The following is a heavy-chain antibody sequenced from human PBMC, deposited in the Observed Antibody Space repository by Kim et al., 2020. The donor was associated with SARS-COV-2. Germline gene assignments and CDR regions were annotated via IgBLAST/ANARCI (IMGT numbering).Heavy chain of an antibody. D-gene: IGHD1-26*01. V-gene: IGHV4-4*02. Sequence: PKSRVTISVDKSKNQFSLKLSSVTAADTAVYYCARSRRYSGSYHDPNFDYWGQGTLVTVSS. J-gene: IGHJ4*02. CDR3: ARSRRYSGSYHDPNFDY.